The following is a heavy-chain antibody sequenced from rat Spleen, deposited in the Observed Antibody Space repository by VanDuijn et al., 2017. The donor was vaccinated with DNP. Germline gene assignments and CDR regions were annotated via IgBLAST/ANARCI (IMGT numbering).Heavy chain of an antibody. D-gene: IGHD1-11*01. CDR1: GLTFTNYD. Sequence: EVQLVESGGGLEQPGNSLKVSCAASGLTFTNYDMVWVRQAPTKGLEWVATITTSGGATYYPDSVKGRFTISRDNAKSTLYLQMNSLRSEDTASYYCARGGRSYFDYWGQGVMVTVSS. CDR2: ITTSGGAT. V-gene: IGHV5S23*01. CDR3: ARGGRSYFDY. J-gene: IGHJ2*01.